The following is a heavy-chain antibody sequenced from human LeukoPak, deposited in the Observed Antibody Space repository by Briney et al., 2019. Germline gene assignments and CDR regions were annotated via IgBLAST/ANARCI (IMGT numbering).Heavy chain of an antibody. Sequence: GGSLRLSCAASGFTFSSYAMSWVRQAPGKGLEWVSGIDGSGGSTYYADSVRGRFTISRDNSKNTVYLQMNSLRAGDTAVYYCAKEWGSHGYPLFDYWGQGTLVTVSS. D-gene: IGHD5-18*01. J-gene: IGHJ4*02. V-gene: IGHV3-23*01. CDR1: GFTFSSYA. CDR2: IDGSGGST. CDR3: AKEWGSHGYPLFDY.